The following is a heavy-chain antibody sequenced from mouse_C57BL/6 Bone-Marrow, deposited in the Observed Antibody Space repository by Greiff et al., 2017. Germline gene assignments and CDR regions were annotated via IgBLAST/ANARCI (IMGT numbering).Heavy chain of an antibody. J-gene: IGHJ2*01. CDR1: GYTFTSYW. CDR2: IYPTSGRT. V-gene: IGHV1-55*01. D-gene: IGHD4-1*01. Sequence: VQLQQPGAELVKPGASVKMSCKASGYTFTSYWLTWVKQRPGQGLEWIGDIYPTSGRTNYNEKFKSKAILTVDTSSNTAYMQLSSLTSEDSAVFYYARSGPLGRSVDYWGQGTTLTVSS. CDR3: ARSGPLGRSVDY.